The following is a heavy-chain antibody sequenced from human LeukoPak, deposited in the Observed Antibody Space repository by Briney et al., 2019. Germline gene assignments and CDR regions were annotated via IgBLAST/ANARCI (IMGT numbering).Heavy chain of an antibody. V-gene: IGHV4-39*01. CDR2: IYYSGST. CDR3: ARHNSPASFDY. D-gene: IGHD4-11*01. CDR1: GGSISSTSYF. J-gene: IGHJ4*02. Sequence: SETLSLTCTVSGGSISSTSYFWVWIRQPPEKGLEWIGSIYYSGSTYYNPSLKSRVTISVDTSKNQFSLKLSSVTAADTAMYYCARHNSPASFDYWGQGTLVTVSS.